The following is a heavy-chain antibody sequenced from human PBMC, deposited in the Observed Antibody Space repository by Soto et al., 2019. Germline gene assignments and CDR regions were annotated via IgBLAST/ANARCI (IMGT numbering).Heavy chain of an antibody. CDR3: ARTIAVAGYYFDY. D-gene: IGHD6-19*01. V-gene: IGHV4-59*08. CDR2: IYYSGST. Sequence: SETLSLTCTVSDGSISSYYWSWIRQPPGKGLEWIGYIYYSGSTNYNPSLKSRVTISVDTSKNQFSLKLSSVTAADTAVYYCARTIAVAGYYFDYWGQGTLVTVSS. CDR1: DGSISSYY. J-gene: IGHJ4*02.